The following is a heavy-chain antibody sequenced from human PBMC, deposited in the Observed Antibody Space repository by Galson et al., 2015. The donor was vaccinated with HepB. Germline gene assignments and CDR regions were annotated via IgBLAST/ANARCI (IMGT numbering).Heavy chain of an antibody. D-gene: IGHD6-13*01. CDR3: ARARRHSTPDPHHFDY. V-gene: IGHV3-7*01. CDR1: GFTLRNYW. J-gene: IGHJ4*02. Sequence: SLRLSCAASGFTLRNYWMSWVRQAPGKGLEWVANINADGSEKYYVDSVRGRFTISRDNAENSVSLQMSSLRAEDTAVYYCARARRHSTPDPHHFDYWGQGSLVTVSS. CDR2: INADGSEK.